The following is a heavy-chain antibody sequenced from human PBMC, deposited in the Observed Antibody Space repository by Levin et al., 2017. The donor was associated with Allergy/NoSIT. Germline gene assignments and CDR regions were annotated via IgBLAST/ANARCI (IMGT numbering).Heavy chain of an antibody. CDR2: ISHDGSEE. V-gene: IGHV3-30*04. D-gene: IGHD2-15*01. J-gene: IGHJ4*02. Sequence: QAGGSLRLSCAASGIRFNAYTMHWVRQAPGKGLEWVTYISHDGSEEDYIDSVKGRFTVSRDNSKNTLYLQMHSLRTEDTAMYYCTGGTRLVGLLSCDYWGQGTLVTVSS. CDR3: TGGTRLVGLLSCDY. CDR1: GIRFNAYT.